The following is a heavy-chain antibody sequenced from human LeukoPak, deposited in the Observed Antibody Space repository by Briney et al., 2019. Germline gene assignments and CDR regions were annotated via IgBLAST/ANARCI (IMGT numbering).Heavy chain of an antibody. CDR1: GGTFSSYA. D-gene: IGHD6-6*01. CDR2: IIPIFGTA. V-gene: IGHV1-69*01. Sequence: SVKVSCKASGGTFSSYAISWVRQAPGQGLEWMGGIIPIFGTANYAQKFQGRVTITADESTSTAYMELSSLRSEDTAVYYCAKDRRVGSSSFPDYYYYMDVWGKGTTVTVSS. CDR3: AKDRRVGSSSFPDYYYYMDV. J-gene: IGHJ6*03.